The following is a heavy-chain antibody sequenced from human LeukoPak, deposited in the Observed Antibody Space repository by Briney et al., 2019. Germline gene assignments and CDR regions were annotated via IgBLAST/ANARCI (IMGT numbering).Heavy chain of an antibody. CDR3: ARGGCSSTSCYDYYYYYYMDV. Sequence: SETLSLTCTVSGGSISSSSYYWGWIRQPPGKGLEWIGSIYYSGSTYYNPSLKSRVTISVDRSKNQFSLKLSSVTAADTAVYYCARGGCSSTSCYDYYYYYYMDVWGKGTTVTVSS. CDR2: IYYSGST. CDR1: GGSISSSSYY. J-gene: IGHJ6*03. V-gene: IGHV4-39*07. D-gene: IGHD2-2*01.